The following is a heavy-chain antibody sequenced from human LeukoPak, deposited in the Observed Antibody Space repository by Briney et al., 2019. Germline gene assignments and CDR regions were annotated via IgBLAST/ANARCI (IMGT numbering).Heavy chain of an antibody. D-gene: IGHD2-15*01. CDR3: AKPSLLYGYCSGGSCYESPFDY. J-gene: IGHJ4*02. V-gene: IGHV3-23*01. Sequence: PGGSLRLSCAASGFTYSSYAMSWVRQGPGKGLEWVSAISGSGGSTYYADSVKGRFTISRDNSKNTLYLQMNSLRAEDTAVYYCAKPSLLYGYCSGGSCYESPFDYWGQGTLVTVSS. CDR1: GFTYSSYA. CDR2: ISGSGGST.